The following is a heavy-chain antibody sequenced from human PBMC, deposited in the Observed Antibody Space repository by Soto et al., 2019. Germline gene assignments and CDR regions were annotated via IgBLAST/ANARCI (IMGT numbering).Heavy chain of an antibody. V-gene: IGHV3-30*09. CDR2: ISFDGATK. CDR1: EFTFSPYP. Sequence: PGGSLRLSCAASEFTFSPYPMHWVRQAPGKGLEWVAVISFDGATKYYADSVKGRFAISRDNSMNTLYLQMNSLRTEDTAFYYCAKDQSPSSNSYHPMDVWGPGTTVTVSS. D-gene: IGHD6-6*01. J-gene: IGHJ6*02. CDR3: AKDQSPSSNSYHPMDV.